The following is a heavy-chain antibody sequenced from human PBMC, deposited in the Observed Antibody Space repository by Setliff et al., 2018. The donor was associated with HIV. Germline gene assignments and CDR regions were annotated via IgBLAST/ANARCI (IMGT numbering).Heavy chain of an antibody. CDR3: ARAAHYYGSGSPPHW. CDR1: GYTFIHYD. CDR2: MNPGTGNT. J-gene: IGHJ4*02. D-gene: IGHD3-10*01. Sequence: ASVKVSCKTSGYTFIHYDVNWVRQAPEKGLEWMGWMNPGTGNTGYAEKFQGRVSMTRNTSITTAYMELISLKSEDTAVYYCARAAHYYGSGSPPHWWGQGTLVTVSS. V-gene: IGHV1-8*02.